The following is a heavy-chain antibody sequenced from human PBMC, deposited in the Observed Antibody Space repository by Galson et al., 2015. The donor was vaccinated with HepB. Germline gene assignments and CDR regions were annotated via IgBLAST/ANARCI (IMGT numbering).Heavy chain of an antibody. CDR2: IIPIFGTA. CDR1: GGTFSSYA. J-gene: IGHJ6*02. CDR3: ARSDIVVVIAADYYYYYGMDV. D-gene: IGHD2-15*01. Sequence: SCKASGGTFSSYAISWVRQAPGQGLEWMGGIIPIFGTANYAQKFQGRVTITADESTSTAYMELSSLRSEDTAVYYCARSDIVVVIAADYYYYYGMDVWGQGTTGTVSS. V-gene: IGHV1-69*01.